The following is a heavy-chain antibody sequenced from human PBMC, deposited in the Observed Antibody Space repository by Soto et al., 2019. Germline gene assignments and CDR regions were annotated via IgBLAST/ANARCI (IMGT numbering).Heavy chain of an antibody. J-gene: IGHJ4*02. Sequence: GGSLRLSCAASGFTFSSYWMHWVRQAPGKGLVWVSRISGDGNSASYADSVKGRFIISRDNTRNTLYLQLTSLSAEVTAVYFCFRSRSGNNYGYWDYWGQGTLVTVSS. D-gene: IGHD5-18*01. CDR2: ISGDGNSA. V-gene: IGHV3-74*01. CDR1: GFTFSSYW. CDR3: FRSRSGNNYGYWDY.